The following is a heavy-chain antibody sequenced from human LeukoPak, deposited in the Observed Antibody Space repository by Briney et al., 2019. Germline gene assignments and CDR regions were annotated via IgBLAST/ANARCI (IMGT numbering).Heavy chain of an antibody. CDR3: AREIAAALNWFDP. Sequence: PGGSLRLSCAASGFTFSSYWMQWVRQAPGKGLVWVSRISSDGSSTSYADSVKGRFTISRDNAKNTLYLQMNSLRAEDTAVYYCAREIAAALNWFDPWGQGTLVTVSS. CDR1: GFTFSSYW. D-gene: IGHD6-13*01. CDR2: ISSDGSST. V-gene: IGHV3-74*01. J-gene: IGHJ5*02.